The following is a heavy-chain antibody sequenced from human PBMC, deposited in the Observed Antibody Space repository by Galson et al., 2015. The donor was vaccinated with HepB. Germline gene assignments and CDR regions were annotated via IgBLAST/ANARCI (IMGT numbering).Heavy chain of an antibody. CDR2: IDPGDSDT. V-gene: IGHV5-51*01. CDR1: GDSFTRNW. D-gene: IGHD2-8*01. Sequence: QSGAEVKKPGESLKISCKTSGDSFTRNWIGWVRQMPGKGLEWMGIIDPGDSDTKYSPSFQGQVTISVDKSISTAYLQWSRLKASDTAMYYCARQMEKHDAFDIWGQGTMVTVSS. CDR3: ARQMEKHDAFDI. J-gene: IGHJ3*02.